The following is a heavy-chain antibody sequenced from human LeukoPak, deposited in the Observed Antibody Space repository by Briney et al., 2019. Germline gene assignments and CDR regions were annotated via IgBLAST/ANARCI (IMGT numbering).Heavy chain of an antibody. D-gene: IGHD6-13*01. J-gene: IGHJ4*02. V-gene: IGHV3-30*18. CDR2: ISYDGSNK. CDR1: GFTFSSYG. CDR3: AKEGYSSSWYYFDY. Sequence: GGSLRLSCAASGFTFSSYGMHWVRQAPGKGLEWVAVISYDGSNKYYADSVKGRFTISRDNSKNTLYLQMNSLRAEDTAVYYCAKEGYSSSWYYFDYWAREPWSPSPQ.